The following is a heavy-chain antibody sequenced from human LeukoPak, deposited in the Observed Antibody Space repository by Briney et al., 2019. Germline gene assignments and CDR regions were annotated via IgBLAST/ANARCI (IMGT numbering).Heavy chain of an antibody. V-gene: IGHV4-39*01. CDR2: IYYSGST. J-gene: IGHJ4*02. D-gene: IGHD3-9*01. CDR1: GGSISSTSYY. CDR3: ASSGYFDWLFIDY. Sequence: SETLSLTCTVSGGSISSTSYYWGWIRQPPGKGLEWIGSIYYSGSTYYNPSLKSRVTISVDTSKNQFSLKLSSVTAADTAVYYCASSGYFDWLFIDYWGQGTLVTVPS.